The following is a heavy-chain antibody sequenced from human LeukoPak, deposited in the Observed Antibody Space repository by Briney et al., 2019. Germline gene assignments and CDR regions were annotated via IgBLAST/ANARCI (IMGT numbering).Heavy chain of an antibody. D-gene: IGHD3-10*01. Sequence: SETLSLTCTVAGGSISSSSYDWGWIRQPPGKGLERIGSIYYSGSTYYNPSLKSRVTISVDTSKNQFSLKLSSVTAADTAVYYCASLPYYYGSGGFDYWGQGTLVTVSS. CDR3: ASLPYYYGSGGFDY. V-gene: IGHV4-39*01. J-gene: IGHJ4*02. CDR2: IYYSGST. CDR1: GGSISSSSYD.